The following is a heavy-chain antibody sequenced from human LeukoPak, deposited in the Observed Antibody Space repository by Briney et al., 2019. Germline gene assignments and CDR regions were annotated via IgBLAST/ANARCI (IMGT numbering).Heavy chain of an antibody. D-gene: IGHD3-3*01. J-gene: IGHJ4*02. CDR2: IYYSGST. CDR1: GGSISNSGCF. Sequence: PSETLSLTCTVSGGSISNSGCFWGWVRQPPGKGLEWIGYIYYSGSTNYNPSLKSRVTISVDTSKNQFSLKLSSVTAADTAVYYCASNDFWSGSYYFDYWGQGTLVTVSS. CDR3: ASNDFWSGSYYFDY. V-gene: IGHV4-61*05.